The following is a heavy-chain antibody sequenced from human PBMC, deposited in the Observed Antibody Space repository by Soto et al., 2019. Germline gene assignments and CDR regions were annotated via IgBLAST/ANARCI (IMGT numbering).Heavy chain of an antibody. CDR1: EDTFRNYA. CDR3: ASIKYDSSPYYYWYLPL. V-gene: IGHV1-69*06. CDR2: IIPIFGTA. D-gene: IGHD3-22*01. J-gene: IGHJ2*01. Sequence: GASVKVSCKASEDTFRNYAISWVRQAPGQGLEGMGGIIPIFGTANYAQKFQGRVTITADTSANTVYLELSSLRSEDTAVYYCASIKYDSSPYYYWYLPLWGRGTLVSVS.